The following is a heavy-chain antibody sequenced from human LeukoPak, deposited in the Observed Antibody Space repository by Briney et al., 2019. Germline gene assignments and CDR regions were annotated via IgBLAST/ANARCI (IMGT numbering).Heavy chain of an antibody. D-gene: IGHD3-22*01. J-gene: IGHJ3*02. CDR1: GGTFSSYA. V-gene: IGHV1-69*13. Sequence: GASVKVSCKASGGTFSSYAISWVRQAPGQGLEWMGGIIPIFGTANYAQKFQGRVTITADESRSTAYMELSSLRSEDTAVYYCASGSGYFSGDAFDIWGQGTMVTVSP. CDR3: ASGSGYFSGDAFDI. CDR2: IIPIFGTA.